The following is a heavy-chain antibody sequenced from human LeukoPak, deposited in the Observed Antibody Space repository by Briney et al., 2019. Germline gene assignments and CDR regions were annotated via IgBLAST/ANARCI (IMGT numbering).Heavy chain of an antibody. D-gene: IGHD4-17*01. CDR3: AKDRGPGGPTTDWFDP. CDR2: ISGSGGST. V-gene: IGHV3-23*01. Sequence: RTGGSLRLSCVASGFTFSVYWMSWVRQAPGKGLEWVSAISGSGGSTYYADSVKGRFTISRDNSKNTLYLQMNSLRAEDTAVYYCAKDRGPGGPTTDWFDPWGQGTLVTVSS. CDR1: GFTFSVYW. J-gene: IGHJ5*02.